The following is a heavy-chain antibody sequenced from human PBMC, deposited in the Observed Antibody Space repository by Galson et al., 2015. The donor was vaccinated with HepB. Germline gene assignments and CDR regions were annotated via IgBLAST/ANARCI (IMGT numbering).Heavy chain of an antibody. Sequence: SLRLSCAASGFTFSGSAMHWVRQASGKGPEWVGRIRSRSNNYATSYVPSLGGRFTISRDDSKNMAYLHMRSLKTEDTAVYYCARLGDFSGYSSRWGQGTLVTVSS. CDR1: GFTFSGSA. J-gene: IGHJ4*02. D-gene: IGHD5-12*01. V-gene: IGHV3-73*01. CDR2: IRSRSNNYAT. CDR3: ARLGDFSGYSSR.